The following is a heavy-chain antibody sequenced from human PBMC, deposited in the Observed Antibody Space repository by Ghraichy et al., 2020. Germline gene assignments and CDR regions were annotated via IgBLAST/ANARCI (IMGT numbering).Heavy chain of an antibody. V-gene: IGHV3-48*02. CDR3: ARDSSSRLRTSRPDL. Sequence: GESLKISCAASGFTFSSYDMNWVRQAPGRGLEWISYISSTSSHIYYAHSVKGRFTISRDDGRNSLYLQMNSLRDEDTAVYYCARDSSSRLRTSRPDLWGQGTLVTVSS. CDR1: GFTFSSYD. CDR2: ISSTSSHI. D-gene: IGHD4-17*01. J-gene: IGHJ5*02.